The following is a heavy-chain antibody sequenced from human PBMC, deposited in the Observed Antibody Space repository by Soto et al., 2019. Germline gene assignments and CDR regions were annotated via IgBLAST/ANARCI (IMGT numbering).Heavy chain of an antibody. CDR1: GDSISSGDW. CDR3: VRGGSCSGTSCRNWFDP. V-gene: IGHV4-4*02. CDR2: IYHSGST. D-gene: IGHD2-2*01. J-gene: IGHJ5*02. Sequence: QVQLQESGPGLVKPSGTLSLTCTVSGDSISSGDWWSWVRQPPGKGLEWIGEIYHSGSTNYNPSLKSRVSISVDKSSNHFSLKLSSVTAADTAVYYCVRGGSCSGTSCRNWFDPWGQGTLVTVSS.